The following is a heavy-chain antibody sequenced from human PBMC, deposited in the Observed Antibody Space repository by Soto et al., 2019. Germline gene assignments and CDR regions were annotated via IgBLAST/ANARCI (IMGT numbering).Heavy chain of an antibody. CDR2: IYHSAYT. D-gene: IGHD4-17*01. CDR1: GGSISSGDYS. V-gene: IGHV4-30-2*01. J-gene: IGHJ4*02. Sequence: SETLSLTCTVSGGSISSGDYSWSWIRQPPGKGLEFIGYIYHSAYTYYIPSLKSRVTISVDGSKNQFSLKLNSVTAADTAVYYCARASGDYGNYYLDSWGQGILVTVSS. CDR3: ARASGDYGNYYLDS.